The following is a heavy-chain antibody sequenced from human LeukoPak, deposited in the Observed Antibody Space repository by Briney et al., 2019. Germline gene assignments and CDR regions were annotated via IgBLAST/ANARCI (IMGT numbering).Heavy chain of an antibody. CDR2: INPNSGGT. V-gene: IGHV1-2*02. CDR3: ARVDYYDSSGYYYDRAMRAFDI. D-gene: IGHD3-22*01. J-gene: IGHJ3*02. Sequence: GASVKVSCKASGYTFTGYYMHWVRQAPGQGLEWMGWINPNSGGTNYAQKFQGRVTMTRDTSISTAYMELSRLRSDDTAVYYCARVDYYDSSGYYYDRAMRAFDIWGQGTMVTVSS. CDR1: GYTFTGYY.